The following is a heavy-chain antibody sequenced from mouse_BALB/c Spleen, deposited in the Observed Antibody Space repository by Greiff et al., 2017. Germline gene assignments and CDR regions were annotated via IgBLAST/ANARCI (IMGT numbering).Heavy chain of an antibody. J-gene: IGHJ1*01. D-gene: IGHD2-1*01. Sequence: EVKLVESGGGLVQPGGSRKLSCAASGFTFSDYGMAWVRQAPGKGPEWVAFISNLAYSIYYADTVTGRFTISRENAKNTLYLEMSSLRSEDTAMYYCARGSNYSYWYFDVWGAGTTVTVSS. CDR3: ARGSNYSYWYFDV. CDR2: ISNLAYSI. V-gene: IGHV5-15*02. CDR1: GFTFSDYG.